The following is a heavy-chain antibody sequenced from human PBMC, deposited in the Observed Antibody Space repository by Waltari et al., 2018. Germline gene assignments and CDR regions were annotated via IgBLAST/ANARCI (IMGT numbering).Heavy chain of an antibody. V-gene: IGHV1-69*05. J-gene: IGHJ4*02. CDR2: IIPILGAA. D-gene: IGHD2-21*01. Sequence: QVQLVQSGAEVKKPGSSVKVSCKASGGTFSSYAISWVRQAPGQGLEWMGGIIPILGAATNAQKFQGRVTITTDESTSTAYMELSSLRSEDTAVYYCASRYCGGDCYLYYFDYWGQGTLVTVSS. CDR3: ASRYCGGDCYLYYFDY. CDR1: GGTFSSYA.